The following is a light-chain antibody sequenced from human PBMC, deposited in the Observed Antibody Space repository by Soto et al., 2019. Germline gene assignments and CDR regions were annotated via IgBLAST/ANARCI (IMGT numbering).Light chain of an antibody. V-gene: IGLV1-47*01. Sequence: QSVLTQPPSASRTPGQRITISCSESSSSIGSNYIYWYQQLPGTAPKLLIYRDSQRPSGVPDRFSGSKSGTSASLAISGLRSEDEADYYCAAWDDSLRGGVFGGGTKLTVL. CDR2: RDS. CDR1: SSSIGSNY. CDR3: AAWDDSLRGGV. J-gene: IGLJ3*02.